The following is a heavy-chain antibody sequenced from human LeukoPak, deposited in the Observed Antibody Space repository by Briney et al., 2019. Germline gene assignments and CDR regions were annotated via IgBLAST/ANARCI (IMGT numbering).Heavy chain of an antibody. Sequence: SVKVSCKASGGTFSSYAISWVRQAPGQGLEWMGGIIPIFGTANYAQKFQGRVTITADESTSTAYMELSSLRSEDTAVYYCARVPWYYGSGTPKFWGYYGMDVWGQGTTVTVSS. CDR3: ARVPWYYGSGTPKFWGYYGMDV. CDR2: IIPIFGTA. J-gene: IGHJ6*02. V-gene: IGHV1-69*13. CDR1: GGTFSSYA. D-gene: IGHD3-10*01.